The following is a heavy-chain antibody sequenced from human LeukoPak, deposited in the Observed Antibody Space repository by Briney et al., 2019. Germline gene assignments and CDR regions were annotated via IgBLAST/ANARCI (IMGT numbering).Heavy chain of an antibody. Sequence: PSETLSLTCTVSGGSISSSTYYWGWIRQPPGKGLEWIGEINHSGSTNYNPSLKSRVTISVDTSKNQFSLKLSSVTAADTAVYYCARGGGSGPGYYMDVWDKGTTVTVSS. CDR3: ARGGGSGPGYYMDV. D-gene: IGHD6-19*01. CDR2: INHSGST. J-gene: IGHJ6*03. CDR1: GGSISSSTYY. V-gene: IGHV4-39*07.